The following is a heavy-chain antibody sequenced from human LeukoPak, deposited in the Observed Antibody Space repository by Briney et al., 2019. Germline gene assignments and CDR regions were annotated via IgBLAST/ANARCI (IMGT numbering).Heavy chain of an antibody. CDR1: GFTFSSYA. CDR2: ISGSGGNT. V-gene: IGHV3-23*01. J-gene: IGHJ4*02. CDR3: AKQNSDFWSAYNY. Sequence: GSLRLSCAASGFTFSSYAMSWVRQAPGEGLEWVSTISGSGGNTYYADSVKGRFTFSRDNSKNTLYLQMNSLRAEDTAVYYCAKQNSDFWSAYNYWGQGTLVTVSS. D-gene: IGHD3-3*01.